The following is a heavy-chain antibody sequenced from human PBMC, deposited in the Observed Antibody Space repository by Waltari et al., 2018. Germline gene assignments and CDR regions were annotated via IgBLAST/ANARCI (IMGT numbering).Heavy chain of an antibody. V-gene: IGHV4-34*01. J-gene: IGHJ4*02. Sequence: QVQLQQWGAGLLKPSETLSLTCAVYGGSFSGYYWSWIRQPPGKGLEWIGEINHSGSTNYNPSLKSRVTISVDTSKNQFSLKLSSVTAADTAVYYCARHRMVIFGVDPRMSSPPDYWGQGTLVTVSS. CDR2: INHSGST. CDR1: GGSFSGYY. CDR3: ARHRMVIFGVDPRMSSPPDY. D-gene: IGHD3-3*01.